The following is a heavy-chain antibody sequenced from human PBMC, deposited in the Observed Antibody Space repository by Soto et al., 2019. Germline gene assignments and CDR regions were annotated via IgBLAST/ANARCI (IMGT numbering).Heavy chain of an antibody. Sequence: SVKVSCKASGFTFTSSAVQCVRQARGQLLEWIGWIVVGSGNTNYAQKFQERVTITRDMSTSTAYMELSSLRSEDTAVYYCAADTYSSSLLKNYYYYGMDVWGQGTTVTVSS. J-gene: IGHJ6*02. V-gene: IGHV1-58*01. CDR1: GFTFTSSA. D-gene: IGHD6-13*01. CDR2: IVVGSGNT. CDR3: AADTYSSSLLKNYYYYGMDV.